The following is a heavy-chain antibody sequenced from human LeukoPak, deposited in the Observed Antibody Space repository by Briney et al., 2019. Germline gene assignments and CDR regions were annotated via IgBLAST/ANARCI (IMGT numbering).Heavy chain of an antibody. Sequence: PSETLSLTCTVSGGSISSGGYYWSWIRQHPGKGLEWIGYIYYSGSTYYNPSLKSRVTISVDTSKSQFSLKLSSVTAADTAVYYCARGRGYGSGSPLAYWGQGTLVTVSS. CDR3: ARGRGYGSGSPLAY. V-gene: IGHV4-31*03. J-gene: IGHJ4*02. CDR2: IYYSGST. D-gene: IGHD3-10*01. CDR1: GGSISSGGYY.